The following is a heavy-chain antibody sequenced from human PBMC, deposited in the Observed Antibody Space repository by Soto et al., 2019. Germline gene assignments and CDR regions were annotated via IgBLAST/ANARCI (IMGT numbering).Heavy chain of an antibody. CDR3: VRDGVAAAGTGFDY. Sequence: QITLKESGPTLVKPTQTLTLTCTFSGFSLRTNGVGVGWIRQPPGKALEWLALIFWNDDKHYSPSLKSRINIAKDTSKNQVVLTMNNVAPVDTATYYCVRDGVAAAGTGFDYWGQGTQVTVSS. CDR2: IFWNDDK. CDR1: GFSLRTNGVG. D-gene: IGHD6-13*01. V-gene: IGHV2-5*01. J-gene: IGHJ4*02.